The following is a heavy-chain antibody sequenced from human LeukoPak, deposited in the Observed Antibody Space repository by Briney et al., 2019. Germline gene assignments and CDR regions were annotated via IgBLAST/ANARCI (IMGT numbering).Heavy chain of an antibody. CDR2: ISYDGSNT. CDR1: GFTFSSYG. J-gene: IGHJ4*02. CDR3: AKDPHSSGWYFTAFDY. D-gene: IGHD6-19*01. Sequence: GGCLRLSCAASGFTFSSYGMHWVRQAPGKGLEWVAVISYDGSNTFYADSVKGRFTISRDNSKNTLYLQVNSLRAEDTAVYYCAKDPHSSGWYFTAFDYWGQGTLVTVSS. V-gene: IGHV3-30*18.